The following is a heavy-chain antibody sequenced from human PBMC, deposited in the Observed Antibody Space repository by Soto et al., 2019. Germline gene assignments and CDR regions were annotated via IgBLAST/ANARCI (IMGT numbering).Heavy chain of an antibody. CDR1: DFTVSSNY. CDR2: IYSGGST. V-gene: IGHV3-53*01. J-gene: IGHJ4*02. Sequence: WGSLRLSCAPSDFTVSSNYMSWVRQAPGKGLEWVSAIYSGGSTSYADSVKGRFTLSRDNSKNTLWLQMNSLRADDTAVYYCAKVQVLQFLEWFPDYWGQGTLVTVSS. CDR3: AKVQVLQFLEWFPDY. D-gene: IGHD3-3*01.